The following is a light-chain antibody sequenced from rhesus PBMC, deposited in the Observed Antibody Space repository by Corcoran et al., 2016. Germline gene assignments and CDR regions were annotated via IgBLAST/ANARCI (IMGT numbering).Light chain of an antibody. CDR2: ADS. CDR3: QVWDSSTKYDV. J-gene: IGLJ6*01. V-gene: IGLV3-25*02. CDR1: NIGSNN. Sequence: SYELTQPPSMSAASGQTARIPCGGDNIGSNNVHWYQQKPAQAPVLVIYADSKRPSGIPERFSGSNSGNTATLTISRVEAGDEADYYCQVWDSSTKYDVFGSGTKLTVL.